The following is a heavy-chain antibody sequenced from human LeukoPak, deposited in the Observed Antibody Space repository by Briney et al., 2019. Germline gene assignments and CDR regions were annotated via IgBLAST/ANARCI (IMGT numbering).Heavy chain of an antibody. J-gene: IGHJ4*02. CDR3: ARGYDYVWGSYRIFDY. V-gene: IGHV4-34*01. CDR1: GGSFSGYY. CDR2: INHSGST. Sequence: PSETLSLTCAVYGGSFSGYYWSWIRQPPGKGLEWIGEINHSGSTNYNPSLKSRVTISVDTSKNQFSLKLSSVTAADTAVYDCARGYDYVWGSYRIFDYWGQGTLVTVSS. D-gene: IGHD3-16*02.